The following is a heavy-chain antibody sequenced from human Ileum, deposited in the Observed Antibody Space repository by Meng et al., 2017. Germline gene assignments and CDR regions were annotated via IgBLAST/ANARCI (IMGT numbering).Heavy chain of an antibody. J-gene: IGHJ4*02. CDR2: IKGEGSRT. V-gene: IGHV3-74*01. Sequence: EVQLVESGVGLVQPGGSLRLSCVASGFSFSSSWMHWVRQAPGKRLVWVSRIKGEGSRTSYADFVRGRFTISRDNAKNTLFLQINSLRAEDTAVYYCARDLSSEWELLNWGQGTLVTVSS. CDR3: ARDLSSEWELLN. CDR1: GFSFSSSW. D-gene: IGHD1-26*01.